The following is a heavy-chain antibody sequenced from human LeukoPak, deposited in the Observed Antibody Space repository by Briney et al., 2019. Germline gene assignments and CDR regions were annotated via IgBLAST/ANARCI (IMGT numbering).Heavy chain of an antibody. Sequence: QPGGSLRLSCAASGFTFSSYWMSWVRQAPGKGLEWVANIEQDGSEKYYVDSVKGRFTISRDNAKNSLYLQMNSLRAEDTALYYCAKDLTLSKLRYFDWLFQGFDYWGQGTLVTVSS. V-gene: IGHV3-7*03. J-gene: IGHJ4*02. CDR3: AKDLTLSKLRYFDWLFQGFDY. CDR2: IEQDGSEK. CDR1: GFTFSSYW. D-gene: IGHD3-9*01.